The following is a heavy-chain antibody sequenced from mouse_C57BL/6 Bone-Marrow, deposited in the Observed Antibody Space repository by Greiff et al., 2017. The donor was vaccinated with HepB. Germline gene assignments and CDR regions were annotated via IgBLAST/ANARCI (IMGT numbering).Heavy chain of an antibody. Sequence: QVQLQQPGAELVRPGSSVKLSCKASGYTFTSYWMHWVKQRPIQGLEWIGNIDPSDSETHYNQKFKDKATLTVDKSSSTAYMQLSSLTSEDSAVYYGARDSPYYDYDDAMDYWGQGTSVTVSS. D-gene: IGHD2-4*01. V-gene: IGHV1-52*01. J-gene: IGHJ4*01. CDR1: GYTFTSYW. CDR3: ARDSPYYDYDDAMDY. CDR2: IDPSDSET.